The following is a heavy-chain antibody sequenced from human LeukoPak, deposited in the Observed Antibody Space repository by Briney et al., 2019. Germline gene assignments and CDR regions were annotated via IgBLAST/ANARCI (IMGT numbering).Heavy chain of an antibody. Sequence: SETLSLTCAVYGGSFSGYYWSWIRQPPGKGLEWIGEINHSGSTNYNPSLKSRATISVDTSKNQFSLKLSSVTAADTAVYYCARAVLASYYYYYYMDVWGKGTTVTVSS. CDR2: INHSGST. CDR1: GGSFSGYY. V-gene: IGHV4-34*01. CDR3: ARAVLASYYYYYYMDV. D-gene: IGHD2-21*01. J-gene: IGHJ6*03.